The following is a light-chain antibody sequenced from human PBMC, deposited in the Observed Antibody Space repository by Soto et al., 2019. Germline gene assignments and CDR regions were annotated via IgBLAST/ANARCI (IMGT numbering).Light chain of an antibody. J-gene: IGLJ1*01. V-gene: IGLV2-14*01. CDR3: SSYTSTSTYV. CDR2: HVS. Sequence: QSALTQPASVSGSPGQSITISCTGTSSDVGGYNYVSWYQQYPGKAPKLMIYHVSNRPSGVSNRFSGSKSGNSASLTISGLQAEDEADYYCSSYTSTSTYVFGTGNKLTVL. CDR1: SSDVGGYNY.